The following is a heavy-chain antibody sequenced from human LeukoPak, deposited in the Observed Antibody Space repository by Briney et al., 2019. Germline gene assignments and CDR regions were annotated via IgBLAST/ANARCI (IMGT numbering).Heavy chain of an antibody. J-gene: IGHJ4*02. D-gene: IGHD6-19*01. CDR1: GGSISSSSYY. V-gene: IGHV4-39*07. CDR2: IYYSGST. Sequence: SETLSLTYTVSGGSISSSSYYWGWIRQPPGKGLEWIGSIYYSGSTYYNPSLKSRATIPIDTSKNQFSLKLSSVTAADTAVYYCAREYALYRSGWFLDYWGQGTVVTVSS. CDR3: AREYALYRSGWFLDY.